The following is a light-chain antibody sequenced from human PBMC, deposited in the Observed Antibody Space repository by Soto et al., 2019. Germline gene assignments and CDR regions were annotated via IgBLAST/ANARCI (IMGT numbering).Light chain of an antibody. V-gene: IGKV1-5*01. J-gene: IGKJ1*01. CDR2: DAS. CDR3: QQYNNY. Sequence: DIQMTQSPSTLSASVGDRVTITCRASQSISSLLAWYQQKPGKAPKLLIYDASSLASGFPSRFSGSGSGTDFTLTISSLQPDDFAADYCQQYNNYFGQGTKVEVK. CDR1: QSISSL.